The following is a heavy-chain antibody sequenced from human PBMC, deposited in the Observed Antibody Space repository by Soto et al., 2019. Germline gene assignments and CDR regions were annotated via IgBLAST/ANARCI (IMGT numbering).Heavy chain of an antibody. CDR3: ARDAGGYSQLVHFDY. CDR2: ISYDGSNK. Sequence: PGGSLRLSCAASGFTFSSYAMHWVRQAPGKGLEWVTVISYDGSNKYYADSVKGRFTISRDNSKNTLYLQMNSLRAEDTAVYYCARDAGGYSQLVHFDYWGQGTLVTVSS. CDR1: GFTFSSYA. V-gene: IGHV3-30-3*01. D-gene: IGHD6-6*01. J-gene: IGHJ4*02.